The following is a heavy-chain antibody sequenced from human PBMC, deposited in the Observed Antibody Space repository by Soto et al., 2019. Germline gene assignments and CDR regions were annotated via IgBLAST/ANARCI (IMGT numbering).Heavy chain of an antibody. D-gene: IGHD3-10*01. CDR3: ARRDGSGPDGNWFDP. CDR2: IYYSGST. J-gene: IGHJ5*02. Sequence: SETLSLTCTVSGGSISSYYWSWIRQPPGKGLEWIGYIYYSGSTNYNPSLKSRVTISVDTSKNQFSLKLSSVTAADTAVYYCARRDGSGPDGNWFDPWGQGTLVTVS. V-gene: IGHV4-59*08. CDR1: GGSISSYY.